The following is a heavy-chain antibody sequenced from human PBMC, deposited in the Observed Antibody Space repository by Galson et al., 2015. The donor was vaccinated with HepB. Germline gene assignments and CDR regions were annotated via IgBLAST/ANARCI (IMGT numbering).Heavy chain of an antibody. J-gene: IGHJ4*02. CDR1: GFTFSSYA. V-gene: IGHV3-64*01. D-gene: IGHD5-24*01. Sequence: SLRLSCAASGFTFSSYAMHWVRQAPGKGLEYVSAISSNGGSTYYANSVKGRFTISRDNSKNTLYLQMGSLRAEDMAVYYCARVSIEMATTSAFDYWGQGTLVTVSS. CDR2: ISSNGGST. CDR3: ARVSIEMATTSAFDY.